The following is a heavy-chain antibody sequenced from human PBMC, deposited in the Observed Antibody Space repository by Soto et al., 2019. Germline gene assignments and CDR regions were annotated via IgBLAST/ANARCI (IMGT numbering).Heavy chain of an antibody. CDR3: ARDIDSGSYYFDY. CDR2: ISYDGSNK. Sequence: QVQLVESGGGVVQPGRSLRLSCAASGFTFSSYAMHWVRQAPGKGLEWVAVISYDGSNKYYAVSVKGRFTISRDNSKNTLYLQMNSLRAEDTAVYYCARDIDSGSYYFDYWGQGTLVTVSS. V-gene: IGHV3-30-3*01. J-gene: IGHJ4*02. CDR1: GFTFSSYA. D-gene: IGHD1-26*01.